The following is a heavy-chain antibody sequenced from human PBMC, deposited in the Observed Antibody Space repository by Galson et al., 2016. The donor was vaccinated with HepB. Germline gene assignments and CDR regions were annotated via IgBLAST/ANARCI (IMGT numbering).Heavy chain of an antibody. D-gene: IGHD3-9*01. CDR1: GESFSGYY. J-gene: IGHJ3*02. Sequence: SETLSLTCGVYGESFSGYYWTWIRQPPGKGLEWIGEINHSGVTKYNPSLESRVTISVDTSKNQFSLDLTSVTAADTAMYYWARDSVLRYFAQGDGGPEAGLDIWGQGTMVTVSS. V-gene: IGHV4-34*01. CDR2: INHSGVT. CDR3: ARDSVLRYFAQGDGGPEAGLDI.